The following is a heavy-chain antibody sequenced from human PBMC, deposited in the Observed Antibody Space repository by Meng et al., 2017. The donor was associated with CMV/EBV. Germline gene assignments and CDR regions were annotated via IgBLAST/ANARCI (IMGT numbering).Heavy chain of an antibody. CDR2: ISSSGSTI. J-gene: IGHJ3*02. CDR3: AGHLAAIFGVDAFDI. D-gene: IGHD3-3*01. CDR1: GFTFSDYY. Sequence: GESLKISCAASGFTFSDYYMSWIRQAPGTGQEWVSYISSSGSTIYYADSVKDRFTISRDNAKNSLYLQMNSLRAEDTAVYYCAGHLAAIFGVDAFDIWGQGTMVTVSS. V-gene: IGHV3-11*01.